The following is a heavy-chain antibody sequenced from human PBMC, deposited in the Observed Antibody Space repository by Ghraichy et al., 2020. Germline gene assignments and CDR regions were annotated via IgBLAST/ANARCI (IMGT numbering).Heavy chain of an antibody. V-gene: IGHV4-34*01. J-gene: IGHJ4*02. CDR3: ARPGIAAAGYFDY. CDR1: GGSFSGYY. CDR2: INHSGST. Sequence: SEILSLTCAVYGGSFSGYYWSWIRQPPGKGLEWIGEINHSGSTNYNPSLKSRVTISVDTSKNQFSLKLSSVTAADTAVYYCARPGIAAAGYFDYWGQGTLVTVSS. D-gene: IGHD6-13*01.